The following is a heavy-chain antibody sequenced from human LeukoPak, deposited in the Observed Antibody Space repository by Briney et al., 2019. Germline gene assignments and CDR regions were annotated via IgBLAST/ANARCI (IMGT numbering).Heavy chain of an antibody. J-gene: IGHJ6*03. V-gene: IGHV1-8*01. CDR2: MNPNSGNT. CDR1: GYTFTSYD. D-gene: IGHD4-11*01. Sequence: ASVKVSCKASGYTFTSYDINWVRQATGKGLEWMGWMNPNSGNTGYAQKFQGRVTMTRNTSISTAYMELSSLRSEDTAVYYCAKVPTVILGAHYYYYYYMDVWGKGATVTVSS. CDR3: AKVPTVILGAHYYYYYYMDV.